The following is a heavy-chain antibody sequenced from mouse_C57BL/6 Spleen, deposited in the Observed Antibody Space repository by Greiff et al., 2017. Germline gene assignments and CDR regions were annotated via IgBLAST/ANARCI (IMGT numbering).Heavy chain of an antibody. CDR3: ARDWDEGVFDY. CDR2: ISYDGSN. CDR1: GYSITSGYY. V-gene: IGHV3-6*01. Sequence: ESGPGLVKPSQSLSLTCSVTGYSITSGYYWNWIRQFPGNKLEWMGYISYDGSNNYNPSLKNRISITRDTSKNQFFLKLNSVTTEDTATYYCARDWDEGVFDYWGQGTTLTVSS. D-gene: IGHD4-1*01. J-gene: IGHJ2*01.